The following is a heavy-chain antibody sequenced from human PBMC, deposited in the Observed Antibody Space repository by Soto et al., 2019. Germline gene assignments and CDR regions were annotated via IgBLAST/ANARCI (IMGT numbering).Heavy chain of an antibody. CDR1: GFIFITYA. CDR3: AHPRGYGVFDAVDI. V-gene: IGHV3-23*01. CDR2: ISSNSDTT. D-gene: IGHD4-17*01. Sequence: WGSLRLSCAASGFIFITYAINFFRHSPVECLEWVSAISSNSDTTFYAESVRGRFTISRDNSVNTLYLQMSRLRTEDTAVYYCAHPRGYGVFDAVDIWGQGTMVTVS. J-gene: IGHJ3*02.